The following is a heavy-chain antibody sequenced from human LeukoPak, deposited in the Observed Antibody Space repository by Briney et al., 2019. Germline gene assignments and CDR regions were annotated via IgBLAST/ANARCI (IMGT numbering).Heavy chain of an antibody. V-gene: IGHV3-30*18. CDR2: ISYDGSNK. CDR1: GFTFSSYG. D-gene: IGHD5-18*01. CDR3: AKDGPTSIQLWSKFYYYYGMDV. J-gene: IGHJ6*02. Sequence: PGRSLRLSYAASGFTFSSYGMHWVRQAPGKGLEWVAVISYDGSNKYYADSVKGRFTISRDNSKNTLYLQMNSLRAEDTAVYYCAKDGPTSIQLWSKFYYYYGMDVWGQGTTVTVSS.